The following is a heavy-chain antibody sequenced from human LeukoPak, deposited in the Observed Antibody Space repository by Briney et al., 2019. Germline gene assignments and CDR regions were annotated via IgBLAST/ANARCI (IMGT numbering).Heavy chain of an antibody. Sequence: GGSLTLSCPASAFTFSNYGMSWDSQVPRKSLEWVSTISGGGADTYYADSVKGRFTISRDNSKNTLYLQMNGLRAVDTALYYCAKSGDYYGSGSYPDSWGQGALVAVSS. V-gene: IGHV3-23*01. CDR3: AKSGDYYGSGSYPDS. J-gene: IGHJ4*02. D-gene: IGHD3-10*01. CDR2: ISGGGADT. CDR1: AFTFSNYG.